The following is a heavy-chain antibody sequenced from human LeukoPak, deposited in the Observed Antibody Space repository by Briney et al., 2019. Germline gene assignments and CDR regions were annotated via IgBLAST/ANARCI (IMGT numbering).Heavy chain of an antibody. CDR2: INSNGGAT. D-gene: IGHD6-19*01. CDR1: GFRFSIHA. CDR3: ARAVSSGWYYFDQ. J-gene: IGHJ4*02. Sequence: GGSLRLSCAASGFRFSIHAMHWLRQAPGKGLEHISAINSNGGATYHADSVKGRFTISRDNYKITVFLQMDRLTSGDTAVYYCARAVSSGWYYFDQWGQGTLGIVSS. V-gene: IGHV3-64*02.